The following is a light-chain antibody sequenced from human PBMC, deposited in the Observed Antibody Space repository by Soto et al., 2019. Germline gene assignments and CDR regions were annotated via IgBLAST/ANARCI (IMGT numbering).Light chain of an antibody. CDR3: QQRSNWPPIT. CDR2: QTS. V-gene: IGKV3-11*01. CDR1: QYINTR. J-gene: IGKJ5*01. Sequence: EIVLTQSPATLSSFPGDIVTLSFRASQYINTRLAWYQHRPGQAPRLLIYQTSIRAAGIPARLSASGSGTDLTLTISSLEPEDFAVYYCQQRSNWPPITFGQGTRLEIK.